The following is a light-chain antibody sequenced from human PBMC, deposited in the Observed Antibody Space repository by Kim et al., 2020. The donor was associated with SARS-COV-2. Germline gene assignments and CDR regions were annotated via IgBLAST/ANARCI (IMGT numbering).Light chain of an antibody. J-gene: IGLJ3*02. CDR1: KLGDKY. V-gene: IGLV3-1*01. CDR2: QDS. Sequence: SYELTQPPSVSVSPGQTASITCSGDKLGDKYACWYKQKPGQSPVLVIYQDSKRPSGIPERFSGSNSGNTATLTISGTQAIDEADYYCQAWDSSTWVFGGG. CDR3: QAWDSSTWV.